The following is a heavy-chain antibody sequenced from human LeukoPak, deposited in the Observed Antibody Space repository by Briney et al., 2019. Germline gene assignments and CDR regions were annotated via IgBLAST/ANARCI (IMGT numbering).Heavy chain of an antibody. J-gene: IGHJ3*01. CDR2: IHYSGST. CDR1: GGSISSYY. CDR3: ARSRGYSWPLDY. D-gene: IGHD5-18*01. Sequence: SETLSLTCTVSGGSISSYYWSWIRQPPGKGLEWIGYIHYSGSTNYNPSLKSRVTISVDTSKNQFSLKLSSVTAADTAVYYCARSRGYSWPLDYWGQGTMVTVSS. V-gene: IGHV4-59*01.